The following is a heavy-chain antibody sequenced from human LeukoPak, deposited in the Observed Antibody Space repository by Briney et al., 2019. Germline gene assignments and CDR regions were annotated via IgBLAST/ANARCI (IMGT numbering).Heavy chain of an antibody. Sequence: GGSLRLSCAASGFTFDDYGMSWVRQAPGKGLEWVSGINWNGGSTGYADSVKGRFTISRDNAKNSLYLQMNSLRAEDTAVYYCARDHDILTGYMPRWYYGMDVWGQGTTVTVSS. J-gene: IGHJ6*02. CDR2: INWNGGST. CDR1: GFTFDDYG. V-gene: IGHV3-20*04. D-gene: IGHD3-9*01. CDR3: ARDHDILTGYMPRWYYGMDV.